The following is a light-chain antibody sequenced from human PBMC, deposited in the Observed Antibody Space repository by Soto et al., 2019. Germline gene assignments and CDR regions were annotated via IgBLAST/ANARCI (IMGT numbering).Light chain of an antibody. Sequence: QSVLTQPASVSGSPGQSITISCTGTSSDVGGYTAVSWFQQYPGKAPKLIIYEVTNRPSGVSNHFSGSKSGHTASLTISGLQAEDEADYYCCSYTSSTTPLFGGGTKVTVL. CDR3: CSYTSSTTPL. J-gene: IGLJ2*01. CDR1: SSDVGGYTA. CDR2: EVT. V-gene: IGLV2-14*01.